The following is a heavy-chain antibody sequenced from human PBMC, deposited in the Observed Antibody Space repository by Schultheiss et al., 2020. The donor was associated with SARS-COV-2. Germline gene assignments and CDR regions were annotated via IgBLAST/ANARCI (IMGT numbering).Heavy chain of an antibody. V-gene: IGHV4-59*01. J-gene: IGHJ6*02. Sequence: SETLSLTCAVYGGSFSGYYWSWIRQPPGKGLEWIGYIYYSGSTNYNPSLKSRVTISVDTSKNQFSLKLSSVTAADTAVYYCARDRDYSNSRTGYGMDVWGQGTTVTVSS. D-gene: IGHD4-11*01. CDR3: ARDRDYSNSRTGYGMDV. CDR2: IYYSGST. CDR1: GGSFSGYY.